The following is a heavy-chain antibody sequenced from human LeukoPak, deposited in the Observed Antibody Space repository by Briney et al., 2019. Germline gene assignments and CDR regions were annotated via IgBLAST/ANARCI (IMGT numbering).Heavy chain of an antibody. D-gene: IGHD1-26*01. CDR1: GGSINSYY. J-gene: IGHJ4*02. CDR3: ARAGYTISYYSLDY. V-gene: IGHV4-4*07. Sequence: SETLSLTCTVSGGSINSYYWGWIRQPAGRGLEWIGRIYTTGTTSYNPSLKSRVTISVDTSKKQFYLKLTSVTAADTAMYYCARAGYTISYYSLDYWGQGSLVTVPS. CDR2: IYTTGTT.